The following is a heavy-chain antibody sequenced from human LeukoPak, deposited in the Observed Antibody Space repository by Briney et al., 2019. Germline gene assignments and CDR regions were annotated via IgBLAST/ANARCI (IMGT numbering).Heavy chain of an antibody. V-gene: IGHV1-2*06. J-gene: IGHJ6*02. CDR2: INPNSGGT. D-gene: IGHD6-19*01. Sequence: ASVKVSCKASGYTFTGYYMHWVRQAPGQGLEWMGRINPNSGGTNYAQKFQGRVTITADESTSTAYMELSSLRSEDTAVYYCARGKEYSSGWYGPTNYYYGMDVWGQGTTVTVSS. CDR3: ARGKEYSSGWYGPTNYYYGMDV. CDR1: GYTFTGYY.